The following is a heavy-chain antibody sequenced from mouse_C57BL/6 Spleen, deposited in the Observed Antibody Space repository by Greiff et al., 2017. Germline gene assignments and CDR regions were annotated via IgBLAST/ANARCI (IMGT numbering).Heavy chain of an antibody. V-gene: IGHV5-9-1*02. D-gene: IGHD2-3*01. Sequence: EVKLEESGEGLVKPGGSLKISCAASGFTFSSYAMSWVRQTPEKRLEWVAYISSGGDYIYYADTVKGRFTISRDNARNTLYLQMSSLKSEDTAMYYCTRVEAYDGYYFDYWGQGTTLTVSS. CDR3: TRVEAYDGYYFDY. CDR1: GFTFSSYA. J-gene: IGHJ2*01. CDR2: ISSGGDYI.